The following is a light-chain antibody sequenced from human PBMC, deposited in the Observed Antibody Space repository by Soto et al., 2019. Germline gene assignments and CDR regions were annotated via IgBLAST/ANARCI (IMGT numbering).Light chain of an antibody. Sequence: QPALTQPASVSGSPGQSITIPCTGTSSDVGGYNYVSWYQQYPGRVPKLLIYKVSNRPSGVPNRFSGSKSGNTASLTISGLQAEDEADYFCTSPTPGSLYVFGTGTKVTVL. J-gene: IGLJ1*01. CDR2: KVS. V-gene: IGLV2-14*01. CDR1: SSDVGGYNY. CDR3: TSPTPGSLYV.